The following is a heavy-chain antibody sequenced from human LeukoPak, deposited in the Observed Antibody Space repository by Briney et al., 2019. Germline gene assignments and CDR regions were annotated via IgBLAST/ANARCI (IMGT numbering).Heavy chain of an antibody. CDR2: FDPEDGET. CDR3: ALRGIAAMA. V-gene: IGHV1-24*01. CDR1: GYTFTGYY. Sequence: ASVKVSCKASGYTFTGYYMHWVRQAPGKGLEWMGGFDPEDGETIYAQKFQGRVTMTEDTSTDTAYMELSSLRSEDTAVYYCALRGIAAMAWGQGTLVTVSS. D-gene: IGHD6-13*01. J-gene: IGHJ5*02.